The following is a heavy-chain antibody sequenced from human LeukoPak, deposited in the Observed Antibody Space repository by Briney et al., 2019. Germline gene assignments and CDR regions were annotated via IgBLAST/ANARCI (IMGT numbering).Heavy chain of an antibody. CDR2: IYYSGST. CDR3: ARDGGVGDYGDYAPDDAFDI. J-gene: IGHJ3*02. Sequence: PSETLSLTCTVSGGSISSYYWSWIRQPPGKGLEWIGYIYYSGSTNYNPSLKSRVTISVDTSKNQFSLKLSSVTAADTAVYYCARDGGVGDYGDYAPDDAFDIWGQGTMVTVSS. CDR1: GGSISSYY. V-gene: IGHV4-59*12. D-gene: IGHD4-17*01.